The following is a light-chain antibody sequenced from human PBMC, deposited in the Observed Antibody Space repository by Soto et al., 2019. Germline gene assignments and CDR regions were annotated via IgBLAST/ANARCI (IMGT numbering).Light chain of an antibody. CDR3: QQYDSSPRT. J-gene: IGKJ1*01. CDR1: QSVSTTY. V-gene: IGKV3-20*01. CDR2: GAS. Sequence: EIVLTQSPGTLSLSPGERATLSCRASQSVSTTYLAWYQQKPGQAPRLLIYGASIRATGTPDRFSGSGSGTDFTLTISRLEPEDFAVYFCQQYDSSPRTFGQGTKVEIK.